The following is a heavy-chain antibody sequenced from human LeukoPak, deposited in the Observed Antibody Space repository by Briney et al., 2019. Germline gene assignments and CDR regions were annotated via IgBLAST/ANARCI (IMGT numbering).Heavy chain of an antibody. D-gene: IGHD6-13*01. CDR2: ISGSGGST. CDR3: ANCPEERIAAAGSDY. Sequence: GGSLRLSCAASGFSFSSYAVSWVRQAPGKGLEWVSAISGSGGSTYYADSVKGRFTISRDNSKNTLYLQMNSLRAEDTAVYYCANCPEERIAAAGSDYWGQGTLVTVSS. CDR1: GFSFSSYA. J-gene: IGHJ4*02. V-gene: IGHV3-23*01.